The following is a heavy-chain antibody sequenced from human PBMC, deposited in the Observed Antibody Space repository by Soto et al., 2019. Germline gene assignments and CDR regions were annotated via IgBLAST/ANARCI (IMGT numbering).Heavy chain of an antibody. D-gene: IGHD3-16*01. CDR3: AKQPAHYDYVWGSHHYYYGMDV. CDR2: ISGSGGST. V-gene: IGHV3-23*01. Sequence: GGSLRLSCAASGFTFSSYAMSWVRQAPGKGLEWVSAISGSGGSTYYADSVKGRFTISRDNSKNTLYLQMNSLRAEDTAVYYCAKQPAHYDYVWGSHHYYYGMDVWGQGTTVTVSS. CDR1: GFTFSSYA. J-gene: IGHJ6*02.